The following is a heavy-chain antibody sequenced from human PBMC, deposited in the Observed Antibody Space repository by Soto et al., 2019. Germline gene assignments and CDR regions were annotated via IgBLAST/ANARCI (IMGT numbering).Heavy chain of an antibody. D-gene: IGHD1-26*01. V-gene: IGHV4-34*01. CDR1: GGSFSGYY. Sequence: SETLSLTCAVYGGSFSGYYWSWIRQPPWKGLEWIGEINHSGSTNYNPSLKSRVTISVDTSKNQFSLKLSSVTAADTAVYYCARDGRGSYYYYYYGMDVWGQGTTVTVSS. CDR2: INHSGST. CDR3: ARDGRGSYYYYYYGMDV. J-gene: IGHJ6*02.